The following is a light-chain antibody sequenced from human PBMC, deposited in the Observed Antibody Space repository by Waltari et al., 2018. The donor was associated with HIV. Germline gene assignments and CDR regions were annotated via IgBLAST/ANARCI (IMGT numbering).Light chain of an antibody. CDR1: RSCVGVYKS. CDR2: DVT. Sequence: SALTLPASVSGSPGKSTPIACSGTRSCVGVYKSVSRYQQYTGNAPKLIIYDVTNRPSGVSNRFSGSKSGNTASLTISGLQAEDEADYYCCSYTSSITGRVFGTGTKVTVL. V-gene: IGLV2-14*03. J-gene: IGLJ1*01. CDR3: CSYTSSITGRV.